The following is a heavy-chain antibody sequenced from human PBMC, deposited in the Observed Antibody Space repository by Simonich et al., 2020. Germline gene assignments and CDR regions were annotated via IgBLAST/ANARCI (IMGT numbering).Heavy chain of an antibody. CDR3: TRFDYYGSGSYYFDY. CDR2: IRSKANSYAT. CDR1: GFTFSGSA. J-gene: IGHJ4*02. V-gene: IGHV3-73*02. D-gene: IGHD3-10*01. Sequence: EVQLVESGGGLVQPGGSLKLSCAASGFTFSGSAMHWVLRASGKGLEGVGRIRSKANSYATAYAASVKGRFTISRDDSKNTAYLQMNSLKTEDTAVYYCTRFDYYGSGSYYFDYWGQGTLVTVSS.